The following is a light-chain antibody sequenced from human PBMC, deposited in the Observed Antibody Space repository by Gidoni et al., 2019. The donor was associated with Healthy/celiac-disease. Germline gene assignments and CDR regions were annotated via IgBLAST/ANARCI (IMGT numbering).Light chain of an antibody. J-gene: IGKJ1*01. CDR2: DAS. Sequence: DIKMTQSPSTLSASVGDRVTITCRASQSISSGLAWYQQKPGKTPRLLIYDASSLEGGVPSRCSGSGSGTEFTLTISSLQPDDFATYYCRQYNSYSRTFGQGTKVEIK. V-gene: IGKV1-5*01. CDR3: RQYNSYSRT. CDR1: QSISSG.